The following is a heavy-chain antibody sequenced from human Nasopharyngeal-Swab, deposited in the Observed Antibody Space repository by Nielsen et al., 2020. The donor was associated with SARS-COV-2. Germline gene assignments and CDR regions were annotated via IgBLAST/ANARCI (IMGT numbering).Heavy chain of an antibody. V-gene: IGHV3-9*01. D-gene: IGHD5-18*01. CDR3: AKDFNVDTAMVTYYYGMDV. J-gene: IGHJ6*02. CDR2: IRWNRGTT. Sequence: GGSLRLSCAASGFTFDDYAMHWVRQAPGKGLEWVAGIRWNRGTTGYADSVKGRFTVSRDNAKSSLYLQMNSLRAEDTALYYCAKDFNVDTAMVTYYYGMDVWGQGTTVTVSS. CDR1: GFTFDDYA.